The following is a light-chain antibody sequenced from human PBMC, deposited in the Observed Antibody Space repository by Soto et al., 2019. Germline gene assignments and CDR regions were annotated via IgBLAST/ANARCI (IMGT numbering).Light chain of an antibody. CDR2: WGS. CDR1: QSLLHSNGYNY. CDR3: MQPLQSWT. V-gene: IGKV2-28*01. J-gene: IGKJ1*01. Sequence: DIVMTQSPLSLPVTPGEPASISCRSIQSLLHSNGYNYLDWYLQKPGQSPQLLIYWGSNRASGVPDRFSGSGSGTDFTLKISRVEAEDVGVYYCMQPLQSWTFGQGTKV.